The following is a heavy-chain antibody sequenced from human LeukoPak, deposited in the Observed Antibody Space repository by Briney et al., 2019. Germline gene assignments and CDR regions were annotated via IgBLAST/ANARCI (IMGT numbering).Heavy chain of an antibody. CDR1: GGSINNYY. J-gene: IGHJ4*02. CDR3: ARGVYIAAAQYGY. D-gene: IGHD6-13*01. Sequence: SETLSLTCTVSGGSINNYYWSWIRQPPGKGLEWIGYIYYSGTTNYNPSLKSRVTISVDTSKNQFSLKLNSVTAADTAVYYCARGVYIAAAQYGYWGQGTLVTVSS. V-gene: IGHV4-59*01. CDR2: IYYSGTT.